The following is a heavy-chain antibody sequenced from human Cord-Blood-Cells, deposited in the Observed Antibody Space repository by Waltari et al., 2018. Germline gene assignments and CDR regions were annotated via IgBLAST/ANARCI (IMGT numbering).Heavy chain of an antibody. CDR2: IYHSGST. D-gene: IGHD3-10*01. CDR1: GYSISSGYY. CDR3: ARVGILYYGSGSYYTGAEYFQH. V-gene: IGHV4-38-2*01. Sequence: QVQLQESGPGLVKPSETLSLTCAVSGYSISSGYYWGWIRQPPGKGPEWIGSIYHSGSTYYNPSLKSRVTISVDTSKNQFSLKLSSVTAADTAVYYCARVGILYYGSGSYYTGAEYFQHWGQGTLVTVSS. J-gene: IGHJ1*01.